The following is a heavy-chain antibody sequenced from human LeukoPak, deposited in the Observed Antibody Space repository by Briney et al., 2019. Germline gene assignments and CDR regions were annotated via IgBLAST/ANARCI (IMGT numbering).Heavy chain of an antibody. CDR3: ARGAMIVVVIVGFDY. CDR2: INPNSGGT. CDR1: GYTFTGYY. J-gene: IGHJ4*02. D-gene: IGHD3-22*01. Sequence: ASVKASCKASGYTFTGYYMHWVRQAPGQGLEWMGWINPNSGGTNYAQKFQGRVTMTRDTSISTAYMELSRLRSDDTAVYYCARGAMIVVVIVGFDYWVQGTLVTVSS. V-gene: IGHV1-2*02.